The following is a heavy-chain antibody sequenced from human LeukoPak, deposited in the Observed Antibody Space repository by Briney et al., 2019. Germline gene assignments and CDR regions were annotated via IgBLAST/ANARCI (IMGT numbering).Heavy chain of an antibody. V-gene: IGHV3-33*03. Sequence: GRSLRLFCAASGFTFSDYAMHWVRQAPGKGLEWVAVIWFDGSETYYADSVMGRFTISRDKSKNTLFLQMNSLRADDTAVYYCAKDNMDTSSCLDYWGQGTLVTVSS. J-gene: IGHJ4*02. CDR3: AKDNMDTSSCLDY. CDR2: IWFDGSET. D-gene: IGHD5-18*01. CDR1: GFTFSDYA.